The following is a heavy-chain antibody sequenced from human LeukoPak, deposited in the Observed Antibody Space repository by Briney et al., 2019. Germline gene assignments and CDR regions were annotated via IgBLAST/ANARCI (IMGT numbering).Heavy chain of an antibody. D-gene: IGHD3-3*01. CDR3: ARDAYDDASES. CDR1: GFTLSDYW. J-gene: IGHJ5*02. CDR2: LRPDGSDK. Sequence: GGSLRLSCTGSGFTLSDYWMTWARQAPGKGLEWVANLRPDGSDKYYVDSVKGRFTISRDNAKKLVYLQMSSLRAEDTAVYYCARDAYDDASESWGQGTLVTVSS. V-gene: IGHV3-7*01.